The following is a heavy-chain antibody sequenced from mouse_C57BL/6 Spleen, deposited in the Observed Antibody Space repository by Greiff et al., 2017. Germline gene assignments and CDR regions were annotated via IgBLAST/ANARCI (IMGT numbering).Heavy chain of an antibody. CDR2: ISDGGSYT. D-gene: IGHD2-4*01. J-gene: IGHJ4*01. Sequence: EVHLVESGGGLVKPGGSLKLSCAASGFTFSSYAMSWVRQTPEKRLEWVATISDGGSYTYYPDNAKNNLYLQMSHLKSEDTAMYYCASPMITTGAYYAMDYWGQGTSVTVSS. CDR1: GFTFSSYA. CDR3: ASPMITTGAYYAMDY. V-gene: IGHV5-4*01.